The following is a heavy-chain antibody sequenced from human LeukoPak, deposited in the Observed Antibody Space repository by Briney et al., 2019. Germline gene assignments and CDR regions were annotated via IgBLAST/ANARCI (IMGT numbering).Heavy chain of an antibody. J-gene: IGHJ4*02. D-gene: IGHD2-15*01. CDR2: IKQDGSEK. V-gene: IGHV3-7*01. Sequence: GGSLRLSCAASGFTFSSYWMSWVRQAPGKGLEWVANIKQDGSEKYYVDSVKGRFTISRDNAKNSLYLQMNSLRAEDTAVYYCAREERCSGGSCYSAHGSFDYWGQGTPVTVSS. CDR1: GFTFSSYW. CDR3: AREERCSGGSCYSAHGSFDY.